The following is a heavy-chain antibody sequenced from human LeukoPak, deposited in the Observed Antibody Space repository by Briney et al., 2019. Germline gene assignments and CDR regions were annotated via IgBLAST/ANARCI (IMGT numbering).Heavy chain of an antibody. CDR1: GGSISSSSYY. Sequence: SETLSLTCTVSGGSISSSSYYWGWIRQPPGKRLEWIGSIYYSGSTYYNPSLKSRVTISVDTSKNQFSLKLSSVTAADTAVYYCARGTYYYDSTRLRDYYYMDVWGKGTTVTVSS. CDR2: IYYSGST. D-gene: IGHD3-22*01. J-gene: IGHJ6*03. CDR3: ARGTYYYDSTRLRDYYYMDV. V-gene: IGHV4-39*07.